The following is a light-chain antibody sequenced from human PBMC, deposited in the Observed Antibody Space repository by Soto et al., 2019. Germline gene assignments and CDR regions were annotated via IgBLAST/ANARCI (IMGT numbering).Light chain of an antibody. CDR1: QRVSSS. CDR3: HHRGDWPPAIT. V-gene: IGKV3-11*01. J-gene: IGKJ5*01. Sequence: EIVLTQSPATLSLSPGERATVFCRASQRVSSSLAWYQLKAGQPPRLLIYDTSNRATGIPARFTGSGSGTDCTLTVTSLEPEDSAVYYCHHRGDWPPAITVAQGTSLEI. CDR2: DTS.